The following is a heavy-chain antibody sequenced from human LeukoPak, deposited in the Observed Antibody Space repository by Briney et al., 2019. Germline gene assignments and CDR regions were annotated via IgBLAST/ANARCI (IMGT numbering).Heavy chain of an antibody. CDR2: IYYSGST. D-gene: IGHD3-10*01. V-gene: IGHV4-59*01. CDR1: GDSISRFY. J-gene: IGHJ4*02. Sequence: SETLSLTCTVSGDSISRFYWSWIRQPPGKGLEWIGDIYYSGSTDYNPSLKSRVTISVDRSKNQFSLKLSSVTAVDTAVFYCARGWFGFGYYNYFDYWGQGTLVTVSS. CDR3: ARGWFGFGYYNYFDY.